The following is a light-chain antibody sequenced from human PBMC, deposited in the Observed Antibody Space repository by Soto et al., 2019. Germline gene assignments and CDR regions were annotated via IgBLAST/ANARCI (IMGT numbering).Light chain of an antibody. CDR3: CSYAGSSTHYV. CDR2: EDT. Sequence: QSALTQPASVSGSPGQSITISCTGTSSDVGNYDLVSWYQQHPGRAPKLMIYEDTKRPSGVSNRFSASKSGNTASLTVSGLQPEDEADYYCCSYAGSSTHYVFGTGTKVTV. CDR1: SSDVGNYDL. V-gene: IGLV2-23*01. J-gene: IGLJ1*01.